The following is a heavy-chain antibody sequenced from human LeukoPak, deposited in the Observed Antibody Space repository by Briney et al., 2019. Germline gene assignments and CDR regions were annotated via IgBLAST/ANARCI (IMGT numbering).Heavy chain of an antibody. D-gene: IGHD3-22*01. CDR2: IYYSGST. J-gene: IGHJ4*02. Sequence: PSETLSHTCMVPGGSISSYFWSCIRQPPGKGLEWIGYIYYSGSTYYNPSLKSRVTISVDTSKNQFSLKLSSVTAEDTALYYCARSHSGYPDYWGQGTLVTVSS. V-gene: IGHV4-59*06. CDR3: ARSHSGYPDY. CDR1: GGSISSYF.